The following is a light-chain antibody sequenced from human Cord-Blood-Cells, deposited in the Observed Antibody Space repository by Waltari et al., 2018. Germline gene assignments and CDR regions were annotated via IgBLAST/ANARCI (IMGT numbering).Light chain of an antibody. J-gene: IGKJ2*01. CDR2: AAS. CDR1: QSISSY. CDR3: QQSYSTPYT. V-gene: IGKV1-39*01. Sequence: DIQMTQSPSSLSASVGDRVTITCRASQSISSYLNWYQQKPGKAPKLLIYAASSLQSGGPSRFSGSGSVTDFTLTISSLQTEDFATYYCQQSYSTPYTFGQGTKLEIK.